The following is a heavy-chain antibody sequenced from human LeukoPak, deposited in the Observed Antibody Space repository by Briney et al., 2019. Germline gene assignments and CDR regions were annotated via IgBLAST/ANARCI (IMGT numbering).Heavy chain of an antibody. CDR1: GGSFSGYY. CDR3: ASIGFDY. V-gene: IGHV4-34*01. CDR2: IHHSGIT. Sequence: PSETLSLTCAVYGGSFSGYYWSWIRQPPGKGLEWIGEIHHSGITNYNPSLKSRVTISIDTSKNHFSLKMTSVTAADTAVYYCASIGFDYWGQGTLVTVSS. J-gene: IGHJ4*02. D-gene: IGHD2-21*01.